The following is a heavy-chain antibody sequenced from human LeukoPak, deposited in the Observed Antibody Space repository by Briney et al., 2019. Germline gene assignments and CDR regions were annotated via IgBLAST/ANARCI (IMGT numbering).Heavy chain of an antibody. CDR3: ARADGSGSYYSPWGFDP. CDR2: INPSGGST. Sequence: ASVKVSCKASGYTFTSYYMHWVRQAPGQGPEWMGIINPSGGSTGYAQKFQGRVTMTRDTSTSTVYMELSSLRSEDTAVYYCARADGSGSYYSPWGFDPWGQGTLVTVSS. CDR1: GYTFTSYY. V-gene: IGHV1-46*01. J-gene: IGHJ5*02. D-gene: IGHD3-10*01.